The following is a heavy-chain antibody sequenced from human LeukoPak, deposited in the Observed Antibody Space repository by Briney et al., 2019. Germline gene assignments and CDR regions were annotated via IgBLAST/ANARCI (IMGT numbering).Heavy chain of an antibody. CDR2: MNPHSGGT. V-gene: IGHV1-2*02. Sequence: ASVKVSCKASGYILSDYYMHWVRQVPGQGLEWMGWMNPHSGGTNYAQKFQGRVTMTRDTSISTDYMELSRLTSDDTAIYYCVRDGDGGIGFDCWGQGTLVTVS. D-gene: IGHD3-10*01. CDR1: GYILSDYY. CDR3: VRDGDGGIGFDC. J-gene: IGHJ4*02.